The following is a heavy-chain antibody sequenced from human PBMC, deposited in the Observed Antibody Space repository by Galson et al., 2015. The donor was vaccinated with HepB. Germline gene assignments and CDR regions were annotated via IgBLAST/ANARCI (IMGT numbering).Heavy chain of an antibody. CDR2: TYYRSKWYN. CDR3: ARDVVGRLLWFGELSYYYYMDV. Sequence: CAISGDSVSSNSAAWNWIRQSPSRGLEWLGRTYYRSKWYNDYAVSVKSRITINPDTSKNQFSLQLNSVTPEDTAVYYCARDVVGRLLWFGELSYYYYMDVWGKGTTVTVSS. J-gene: IGHJ6*03. D-gene: IGHD3-10*01. V-gene: IGHV6-1*01. CDR1: GDSVSSNSAA.